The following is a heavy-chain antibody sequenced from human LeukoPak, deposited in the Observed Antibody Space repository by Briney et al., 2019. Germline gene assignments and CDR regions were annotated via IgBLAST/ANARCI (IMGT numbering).Heavy chain of an antibody. CDR1: GFTLTNAW. CDR3: TTDLGTYYHGSQRLIPIDY. CDR2: IKSKTDGETT. Sequence: TGGSLRLSCVDSGFTLTNAWMSWVRQAPGKGLEWIGRIKSKTDGETTNYAEPVRGRFTISRDDSKSAVYLQMNSLKIEDTAVYYCTTDLGTYYHGSQRLIPIDYWGQGTLVTVSS. D-gene: IGHD3-10*01. J-gene: IGHJ4*02. V-gene: IGHV3-15*01.